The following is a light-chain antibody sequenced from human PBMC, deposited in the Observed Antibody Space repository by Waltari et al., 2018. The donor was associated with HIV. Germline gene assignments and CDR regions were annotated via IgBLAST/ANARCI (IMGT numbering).Light chain of an antibody. Sequence: SYELTQPPSVSVSPGQTAMTTCPGDALSKTTAYWYQQKTGQAPVLMIYKDSERPSGIPERFSGSSSGTTVTLTISGVQAEDEADYYCQSTDTSGTYWVFGGGTKLTVL. CDR3: QSTDTSGTYWV. CDR1: ALSKTT. CDR2: KDS. J-gene: IGLJ3*02. V-gene: IGLV3-25*03.